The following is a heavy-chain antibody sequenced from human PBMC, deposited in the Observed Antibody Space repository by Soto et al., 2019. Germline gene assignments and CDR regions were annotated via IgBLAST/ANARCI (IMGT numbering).Heavy chain of an antibody. CDR2: IYYSGST. J-gene: IGHJ6*02. CDR3: AAVAGDYYYGMDV. CDR1: GGSIRSYY. D-gene: IGHD6-19*01. V-gene: IGHV4-59*01. Sequence: PSETLSITCTVSGGSIRSYYWSWILQPTGKGLEWIGYIYYSGSTNYNPSLKSRVTISVDTSKNQFSLKLSSVTAADTAVYYCAAVAGDYYYGMDVWGQGTTVTVSS.